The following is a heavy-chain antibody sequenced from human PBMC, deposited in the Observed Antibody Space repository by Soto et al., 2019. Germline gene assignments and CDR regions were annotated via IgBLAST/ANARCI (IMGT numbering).Heavy chain of an antibody. Sequence: EVHLVESGGGLVQPGGSLRLSCAASGFTFTSHWMHWVRQAPGKGLVWVSRINSDGSTTDYADSVKGRFTISRANARNTLSLQMNSLRVEDTAVYYCATVLEDYSSSWDDYWGHGTVFTVSS. CDR1: GFTFTSHW. V-gene: IGHV3-74*01. J-gene: IGHJ4*01. CDR2: INSDGSTT. CDR3: ATVLEDYSSSWDDY. D-gene: IGHD6-13*01.